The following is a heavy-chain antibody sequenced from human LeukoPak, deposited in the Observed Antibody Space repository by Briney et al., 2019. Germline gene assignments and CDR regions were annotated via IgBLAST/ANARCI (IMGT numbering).Heavy chain of an antibody. CDR1: GFTFSSYG. J-gene: IGHJ4*02. V-gene: IGHV3-30*02. CDR3: AKDRDYAIDY. CDR2: IRYDGSNK. Sequence: QAGGSLRLSCAASGFTFSSYGMHWVRQAPGKGLEWVAFIRYDGSNKYYADSVKGRFTISRDNSKNTLYLQMNSLRAEDTAVYYCAKDRDYAIDYWGRGTLVTVSS. D-gene: IGHD4-17*01.